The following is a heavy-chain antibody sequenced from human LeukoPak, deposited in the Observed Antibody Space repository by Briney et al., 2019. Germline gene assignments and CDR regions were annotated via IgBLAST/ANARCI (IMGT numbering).Heavy chain of an antibody. Sequence: PSETLSLTCTVSGGSVSSGSYYWSWIRQPPGKGLEWIGYIYYSGSTNYNPSLKSRVTISVDTSKNQFSLKLSSVTAADTAVYYCARGAALQLWFSYWGQGTLVTVSS. CDR2: IYYSGST. J-gene: IGHJ4*02. V-gene: IGHV4-61*01. CDR3: ARGAALQLWFSY. CDR1: GGSVSSGSYY. D-gene: IGHD5-18*01.